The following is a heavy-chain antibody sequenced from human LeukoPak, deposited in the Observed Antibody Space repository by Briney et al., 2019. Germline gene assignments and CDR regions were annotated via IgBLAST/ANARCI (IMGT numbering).Heavy chain of an antibody. J-gene: IGHJ4*02. V-gene: IGHV1-18*01. CDR3: ARDMGATGFDY. Sequence: ASVKVSCKASGYTFTSYGISWVRQAPGQGLEWMGWISAYNGNTNYAQKLQGRVTMTTDTSTSTAHMELRSLRSDDTAVYYCARDMGATGFDYWGQGTLVTVSS. CDR2: ISAYNGNT. CDR1: GYTFTSYG. D-gene: IGHD1-26*01.